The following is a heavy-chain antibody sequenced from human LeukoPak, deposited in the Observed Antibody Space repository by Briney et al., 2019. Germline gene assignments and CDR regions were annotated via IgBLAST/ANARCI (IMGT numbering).Heavy chain of an antibody. CDR1: GFTFSSYW. D-gene: IGHD4-17*01. J-gene: IGHJ4*02. CDR3: ARASLNTVTTLQYFDY. V-gene: IGHV3-7*01. CDR2: IKQDGSEK. Sequence: GGSLRLSCAASGFTFSSYWMSWVRQAPGKGLEWVANIKQDGSEKYYVDSVKGRFTISRDNAKNSLYLQMNSLRAEDTAVYYCARASLNTVTTLQYFDYWGQGTLVTVSS.